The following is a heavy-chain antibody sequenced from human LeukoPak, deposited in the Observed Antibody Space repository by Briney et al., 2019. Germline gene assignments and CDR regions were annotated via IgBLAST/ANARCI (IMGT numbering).Heavy chain of an antibody. CDR2: ISDSGST. V-gene: IGHV4-59*12. D-gene: IGHD5-12*01. CDR3: AGQKIRGYSGYAANYYYGMDV. J-gene: IGHJ6*02. CDR1: GVSISTFY. Sequence: SETLSLTCTVSGVSISTFYWSWIRQPPGEGLEWIGYISDSGSTNYNPSLQSRITISVDTSKNQFSLKLSSVTAADTAVYYCAGQKIRGYSGYAANYYYGMDVWGQGTTVTVSS.